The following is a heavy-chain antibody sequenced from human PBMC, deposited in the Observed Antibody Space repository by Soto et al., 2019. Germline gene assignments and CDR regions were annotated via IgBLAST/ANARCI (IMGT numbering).Heavy chain of an antibody. Sequence: XSVKVSCKASGYTFTSYGISWVRQAPGQGLEWMGWISTYSGNTDYAQKFQGRITMTTDTSTDTVYMELRSLRSDDTAVYFCARNLFGVIIMGDYWGQGTLVTVSS. CDR1: GYTFTSYG. D-gene: IGHD3-3*01. J-gene: IGHJ4*02. V-gene: IGHV1-18*04. CDR2: ISTYSGNT. CDR3: ARNLFGVIIMGDY.